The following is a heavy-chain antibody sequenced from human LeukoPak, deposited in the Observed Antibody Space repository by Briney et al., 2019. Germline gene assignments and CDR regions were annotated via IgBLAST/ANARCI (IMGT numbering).Heavy chain of an antibody. CDR1: GFTFSSYA. J-gene: IGHJ4*02. CDR2: VNNDGSAT. V-gene: IGHV3-23*01. Sequence: GGSLRLSCAASGFTFSSYAMSWVRQAPGKGLVWVSHVNNDGSATSYADSVKGRLTISRDNSKSTLYLQMSSVRADDTAVYYCVKGGWGTVLDYWGQGTLVTVSS. CDR3: VKGGWGTVLDY. D-gene: IGHD3-10*01.